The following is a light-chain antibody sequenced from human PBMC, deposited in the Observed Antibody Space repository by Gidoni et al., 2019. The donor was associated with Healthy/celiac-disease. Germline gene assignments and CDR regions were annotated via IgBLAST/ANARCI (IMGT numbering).Light chain of an antibody. J-gene: IGLJ3*02. Sequence: QSALTQPASVSGSPGQSLTISCTGTSSDVGCYNYVSWYKQHPGKAPKLMIYEVSNRPSGVSNRFSGSKSGNTASLTISGLQAEDEADYYCSSYTSSSTWVFGGGTKLTVL. V-gene: IGLV2-14*01. CDR1: SSDVGCYNY. CDR3: SSYTSSSTWV. CDR2: EVS.